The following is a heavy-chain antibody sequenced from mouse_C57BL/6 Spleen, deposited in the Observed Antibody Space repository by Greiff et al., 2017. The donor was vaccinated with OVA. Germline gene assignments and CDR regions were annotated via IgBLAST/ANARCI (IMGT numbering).Heavy chain of an antibody. V-gene: IGHV2-2*01. CDR2: IWSGGST. CDR1: GFSLTRYG. CDR3: ARRENSNPYYYAMDY. D-gene: IGHD2-5*01. Sequence: QSCPCLVQPSPSLSIPCTVSGFSLTRYGVHWVRQSPGKGLEWLGVIWSGGSTDYTAAFISRLSISKDNSQSQVFFKMNSLQADDTAIYYCARRENSNPYYYAMDYWGQGTSVTVSS. J-gene: IGHJ4*01.